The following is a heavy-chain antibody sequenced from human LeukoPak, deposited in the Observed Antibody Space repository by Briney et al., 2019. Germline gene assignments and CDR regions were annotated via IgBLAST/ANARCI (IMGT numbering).Heavy chain of an antibody. CDR2: IHYSGRT. CDR1: GGSISSGDYY. D-gene: IGHD3-10*01. Sequence: PSQTLSLTCTVSGGSISSGDYYWSWIRQPPGKGLEWIGYIHYSGRTYYNPSLKSRFPISVDTSKNQFSLKLSSVTAADTDVYLCARVRSDGSGTTWGQGRMVIVSS. J-gene: IGHJ3*01. V-gene: IGHV4-30-4*08. CDR3: ARVRSDGSGTT.